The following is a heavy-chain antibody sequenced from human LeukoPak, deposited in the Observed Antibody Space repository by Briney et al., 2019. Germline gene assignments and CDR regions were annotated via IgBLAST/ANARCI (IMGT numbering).Heavy chain of an antibody. CDR1: GGSFSGYY. Sequence: SETLSLTCAVYGGSFSGYYWSWIRQPPGKGLEWIGQINHSGSTNYNPSVKSRVTISVDTSKNQFSLKLSSVSAADAAVYYCARVILPAAKAHFDYWGQGTLVTVSS. CDR3: ARVILPAAKAHFDY. CDR2: INHSGST. J-gene: IGHJ4*02. V-gene: IGHV4-34*01. D-gene: IGHD2-2*01.